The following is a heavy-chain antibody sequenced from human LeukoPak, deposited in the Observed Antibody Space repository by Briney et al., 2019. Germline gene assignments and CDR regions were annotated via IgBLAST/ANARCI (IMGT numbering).Heavy chain of an antibody. J-gene: IGHJ3*02. Sequence: GGSLRLSCAASGFTFSSYSMNWVRQAPGKGLEWVSSISSSSGHIYYADSVKGRFTISRDNAKNSLYLQMNNLRAEDTAVYYCARDLLEYTAIGAFDIWGQGTMVTVSS. CDR2: ISSSSGHI. CDR3: ARDLLEYTAIGAFDI. CDR1: GFTFSSYS. D-gene: IGHD5-18*01. V-gene: IGHV3-21*01.